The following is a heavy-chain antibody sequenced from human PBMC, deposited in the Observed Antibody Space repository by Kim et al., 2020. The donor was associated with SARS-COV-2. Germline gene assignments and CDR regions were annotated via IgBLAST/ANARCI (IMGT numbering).Heavy chain of an antibody. J-gene: IGHJ6*02. V-gene: IGHV4-34*01. CDR3: ARWAVLLWFGELLKDGMDV. D-gene: IGHD3-10*01. CDR1: GGSFSGYY. Sequence: SETLSLTCAVYGGSFSGYYWSWIRQPPGKGLEWIGEINHSGSTNYNPSLKSRVTISVDTSKNQFSLKLSSVTAADTAVYYCARWAVLLWFGELLKDGMDVWGQGTTVTVSS. CDR2: INHSGST.